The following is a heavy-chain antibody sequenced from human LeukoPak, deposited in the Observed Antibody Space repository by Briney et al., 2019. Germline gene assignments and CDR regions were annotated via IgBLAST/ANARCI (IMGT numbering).Heavy chain of an antibody. CDR1: GFNFRSFA. CDR2: ITSGGGAT. V-gene: IGHV3-23*01. CDR3: GSDPIGDYVGALFF. J-gene: IGHJ4*01. D-gene: IGHD4-17*01. Sequence: PGGSLRLSCAASGFNFRSFALTWVRQTREKGREGVESITSGGGATHCASCETGRFNISRENSKNTMYLQMNSLRAEDTAMYFCGSDPIGDYVGALFFWGRGTLVTVSS.